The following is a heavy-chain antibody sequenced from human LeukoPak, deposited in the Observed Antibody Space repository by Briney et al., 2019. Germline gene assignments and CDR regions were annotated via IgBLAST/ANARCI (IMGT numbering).Heavy chain of an antibody. V-gene: IGHV5-51*01. D-gene: IGHD3-9*01. CDR1: GYSFTSYW. J-gene: IGHJ4*02. Sequence: RGESLKISCKGSGYSFTSYWIGWVRQMPGKGLEWMGIIYPGDSDTRYSPSFQGQVTISADKSISTAYLQWSSLKASDTAMYYCARRVRGRYFDWTHRLYDFDYWGQGTLVTVSS. CDR2: IYPGDSDT. CDR3: ARRVRGRYFDWTHRLYDFDY.